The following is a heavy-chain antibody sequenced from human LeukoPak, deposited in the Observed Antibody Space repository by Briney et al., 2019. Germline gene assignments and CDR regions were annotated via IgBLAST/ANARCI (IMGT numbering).Heavy chain of an antibody. V-gene: IGHV4-39*01. CDR1: GGSISSRSYY. J-gene: IGHJ1*01. CDR3: ASDLSFHYYDRSGYSSQH. D-gene: IGHD3-22*01. CDR2: IYYSGSS. Sequence: SETLSLTCTVSGGSISSRSYYWAWIRQPPGKGLEWIGSIYYSGSSYYNPSLKSRVTISVDTSKNQFSLNLSSVTAADTAVYYCASDLSFHYYDRSGYSSQHWGQGTLVTVSS.